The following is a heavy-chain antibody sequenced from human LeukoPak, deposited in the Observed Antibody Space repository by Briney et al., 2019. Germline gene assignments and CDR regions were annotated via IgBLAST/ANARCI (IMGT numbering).Heavy chain of an antibody. D-gene: IGHD3-10*01. V-gene: IGHV4-39*01. CDR2: IYYSGST. Sequence: SETLSLTCTVSGDSISSSSYYWGWIRQPPGKGLEWIGTIYYSGSTYYNPSLKSRVTISVDTSKNQFSLKLSSVTAADTALYYCARRRCYGSGFDYWGQGTLVTVSS. CDR1: GDSISSSSYY. CDR3: ARRRCYGSGFDY. J-gene: IGHJ4*02.